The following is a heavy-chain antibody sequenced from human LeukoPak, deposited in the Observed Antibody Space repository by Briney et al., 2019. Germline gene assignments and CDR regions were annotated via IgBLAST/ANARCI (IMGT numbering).Heavy chain of an antibody. J-gene: IGHJ4*02. CDR1: GGSISSGDYY. Sequence: NASQTLSLTCTVSGGSISSGDYYWSWIRQPPGKGLEWIGYIYYSGSTYYNPSLRSRVAISVDTSKNHFSLKLSSVTAADTAVYYCARNRDGYNSFDYWGQGTLVTVSS. D-gene: IGHD5-24*01. CDR2: IYYSGST. V-gene: IGHV4-31*03. CDR3: ARNRDGYNSFDY.